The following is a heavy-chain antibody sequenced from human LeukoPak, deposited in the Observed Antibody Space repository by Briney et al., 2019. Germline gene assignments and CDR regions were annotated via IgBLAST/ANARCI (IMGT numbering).Heavy chain of an antibody. J-gene: IGHJ4*02. CDR2: IWYDGSNK. Sequence: GGSLRLSCAASGFTFSSYAMSWVRQAPGKGLEWVAVIWYDGSNKYYADSVKGRFTISRDNSKNTLYLQMNSLRAEDTAVYYCAKVVAAAGTGDWGQGTLVTVSS. V-gene: IGHV3-33*06. D-gene: IGHD6-13*01. CDR1: GFTFSSYA. CDR3: AKVVAAAGTGD.